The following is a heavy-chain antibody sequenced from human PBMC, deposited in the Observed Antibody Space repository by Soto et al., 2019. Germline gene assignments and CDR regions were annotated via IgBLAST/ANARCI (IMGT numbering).Heavy chain of an antibody. CDR2: IIPILGIA. CDR1: GGTFSSYT. D-gene: IGHD3-10*01. Sequence: QVQLVQSGAEVKKPGSSVKVSCKASGGTFSSYTITWVRQAPGQGLEWMGRIIPILGIANYAQKFQGRVTITADKSTSTAYMELSSLRSEDTAVYYWAVRYGSGSLKFWGQGTLVTVSS. V-gene: IGHV1-69*02. CDR3: AVRYGSGSLKF. J-gene: IGHJ4*02.